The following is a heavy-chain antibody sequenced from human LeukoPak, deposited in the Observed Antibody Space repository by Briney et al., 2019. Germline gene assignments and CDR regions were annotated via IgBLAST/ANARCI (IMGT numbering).Heavy chain of an antibody. CDR2: IIPIFGTA. CDR1: GGTFSSYA. V-gene: IGHV1-69*05. Sequence: SVKVSCKASGGTFSSYAISWVRQAPGQGLEWMGGIIPIFGTANYAQKFQGRVTITTDESTSTAYMELSSLRSEDTAVYYCARERDIGYCSSTSCLSFDYWGQGTLVTVSS. D-gene: IGHD2-2*01. J-gene: IGHJ4*02. CDR3: ARERDIGYCSSTSCLSFDY.